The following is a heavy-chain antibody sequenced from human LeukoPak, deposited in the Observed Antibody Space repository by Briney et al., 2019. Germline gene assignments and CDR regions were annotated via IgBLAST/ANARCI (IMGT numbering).Heavy chain of an antibody. Sequence: PGGSLRLSCAASGFTFSGYSMHWVRQAPGKGLEWVAVISYDGSNKYYADSVKGRFTISRDNSKNTLYLQMNSLRAEDTAVYYCARGKTYYDFWSGSPTENWGQGTLVTVSS. CDR1: GFTFSGYS. J-gene: IGHJ4*02. CDR2: ISYDGSNK. CDR3: ARGKTYYDFWSGSPTEN. V-gene: IGHV3-30*04. D-gene: IGHD3-3*01.